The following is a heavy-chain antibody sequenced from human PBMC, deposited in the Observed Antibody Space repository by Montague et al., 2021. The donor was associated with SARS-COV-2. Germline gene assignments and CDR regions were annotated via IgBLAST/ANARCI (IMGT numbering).Heavy chain of an antibody. Sequence: SETLSLTCGVYGGSFSGHYWSWIRQPPGKGLEWIGEINHSGSTNYNPSLKSRVTISVDTSKNQFSLKLRSVTAADTAVYYCARGRTEVSMIVVVMTGASYYMDVWGKGTTVTVSS. CDR1: GGSFSGHY. CDR2: INHSGST. CDR3: ARGRTEVSMIVVVMTGASYYMDV. D-gene: IGHD3-22*01. V-gene: IGHV4-34*01. J-gene: IGHJ6*03.